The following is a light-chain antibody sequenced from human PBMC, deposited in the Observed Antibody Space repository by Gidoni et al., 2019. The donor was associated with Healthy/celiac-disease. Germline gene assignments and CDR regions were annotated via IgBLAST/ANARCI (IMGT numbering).Light chain of an antibody. V-gene: IGKV3-15*01. CDR2: GAS. CDR1: QSVSSN. CDR3: QQYNSWFT. J-gene: IGKJ3*01. Sequence: EIVMTQSPTTLSASPGESATLSCRASQSVSSNLTWYQLKPGQAPRILIYGASTRATGIPARFSGSGSGTEFTLTISILQSEDFAVYCCQQYNSWFTFGPGTKVDIK.